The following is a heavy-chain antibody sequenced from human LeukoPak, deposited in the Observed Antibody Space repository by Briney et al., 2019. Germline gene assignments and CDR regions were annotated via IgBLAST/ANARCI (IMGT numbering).Heavy chain of an antibody. Sequence: GGSLRLSCAASGFTFSSYSMNWVRQAPGKGLEWVSYISSSSSTIYYADSVKGRFTLSRDSAKNSLYLQMNSLRAEDTAVYYCARMNPVTPYYYYYMDVWGKGTTVTVSS. V-gene: IGHV3-48*04. CDR1: GFTFSSYS. CDR2: ISSSSSTI. D-gene: IGHD4-11*01. CDR3: ARMNPVTPYYYYYMDV. J-gene: IGHJ6*03.